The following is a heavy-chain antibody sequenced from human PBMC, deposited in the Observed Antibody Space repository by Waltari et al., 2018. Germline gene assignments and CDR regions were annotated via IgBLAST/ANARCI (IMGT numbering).Heavy chain of an antibody. CDR1: GLTFSGSG. Sequence: QVQLVESGGGVVQPGGSLRLACAASGLTFSGSGLHRFRQAPGKGLEWVAFITFDGTNKYYADSVKGRFTISRDNPKNTMFLQMNSLRPDDTAIYYCASIFAGTAVTTIQPIDIWGQGTMVTVSS. V-gene: IGHV3-30*02. J-gene: IGHJ3*02. D-gene: IGHD4-17*01. CDR3: ASIFAGTAVTTIQPIDI. CDR2: ITFDGTNK.